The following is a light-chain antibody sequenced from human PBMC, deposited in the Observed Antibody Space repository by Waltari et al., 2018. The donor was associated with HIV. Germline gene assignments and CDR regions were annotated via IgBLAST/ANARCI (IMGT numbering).Light chain of an antibody. CDR2: RNN. Sequence: QSVLTQPPSASGTPGQRVTISWSGSSSNIGSHYVSWYQQLPGTAPKLLIYRNNQRPSGVPDRFSGSKSGTSASLAISGLRSEDEADYYCAAWDDSLSGHVVFGGGTKLTVL. V-gene: IGLV1-47*01. CDR3: AAWDDSLSGHVV. CDR1: SSNIGSHY. J-gene: IGLJ2*01.